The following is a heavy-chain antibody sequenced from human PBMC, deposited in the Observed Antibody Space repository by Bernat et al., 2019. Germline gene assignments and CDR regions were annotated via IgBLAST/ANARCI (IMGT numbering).Heavy chain of an antibody. D-gene: IGHD6-19*01. CDR3: ARDSSGWYIHYYYYGMDV. CDR2: ISAYNGNT. V-gene: IGHV1-18*01. Sequence: QVQLVQSGAEVKKPGAPVKVSCKASGYTFTSYGISWVRQAPGQGLEWMGWISAYNGNTNYAQKLQGRVTMTTDTSTSTAYMELRSLRSDDTAVYYCARDSSGWYIHYYYYGMDVWGQGTTVTVSS. J-gene: IGHJ6*02. CDR1: GYTFTSYG.